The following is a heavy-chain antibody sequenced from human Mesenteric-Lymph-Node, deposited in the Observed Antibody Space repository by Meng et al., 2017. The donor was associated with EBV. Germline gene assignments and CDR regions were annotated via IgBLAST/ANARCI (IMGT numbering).Heavy chain of an antibody. J-gene: IGHJ4*02. Sequence: QVQPQESGPGLVQSSQTLSLTCTVSGGSISSGNYYWNWIRQHPGKGLEWIGYIYYTGHTYYNPSLRSRVTISIDTSKNQFSLSLHSVTAADTAVYYCATNDNYRNDYWGQGTLVTVSS. CDR3: ATNDNYRNDY. CDR2: IYYTGHT. V-gene: IGHV4-31*03. CDR1: GGSISSGNYY. D-gene: IGHD5-24*01.